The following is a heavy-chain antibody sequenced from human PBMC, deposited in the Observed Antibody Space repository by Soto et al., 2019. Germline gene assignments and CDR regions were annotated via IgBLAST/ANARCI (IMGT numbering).Heavy chain of an antibody. V-gene: IGHV3-23*01. CDR1: GFSFRNYA. J-gene: IGHJ4*02. CDR3: TKPTTVTTWDSDH. D-gene: IGHD4-17*01. Sequence: EVQLLESGGGLVQPGGSLRLSCAASGFSFRNYAMTWVRQAPGKGPEWVSAISGGGSGTYYADSVKGRFTISRDNSKNTLYLQMNSLRADDTAVYFCTKPTTVTTWDSDHWGQGTLVTVSS. CDR2: ISGGGSGT.